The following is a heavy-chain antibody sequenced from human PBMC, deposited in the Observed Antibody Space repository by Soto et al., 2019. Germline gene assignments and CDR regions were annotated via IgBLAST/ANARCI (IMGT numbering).Heavy chain of an antibody. D-gene: IGHD2-2*01. CDR3: ARWGYCSSSSCYDNWFDP. Sequence: GESLKISCKGSGYSFSTYWIGWVRQMPGEGLEWMGMIYPGDSDTRYSPSFQGQVTISADKSISTAYLQWSRLKASDTAMYYCARWGYCSSSSCYDNWFDPWGQGTLVTVSS. CDR2: IYPGDSDT. CDR1: GYSFSTYW. J-gene: IGHJ5*02. V-gene: IGHV5-51*01.